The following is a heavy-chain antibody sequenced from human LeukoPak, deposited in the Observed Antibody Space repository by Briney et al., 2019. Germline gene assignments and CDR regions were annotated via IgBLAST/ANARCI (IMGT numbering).Heavy chain of an antibody. Sequence: GGSLRLSCAASGFTFSSYSMNWVRQAPGKGLEWVSSISSSSYIYYADSVKGRFTISRDNAKNSLYLQMNSLRAEDTAVYYCARDGMGYCTNGVCYTYYYYGMDVWGQGTTVTVSS. D-gene: IGHD2-8*01. V-gene: IGHV3-21*01. J-gene: IGHJ6*02. CDR1: GFTFSSYS. CDR2: ISSSSYI. CDR3: ARDGMGYCTNGVCYTYYYYGMDV.